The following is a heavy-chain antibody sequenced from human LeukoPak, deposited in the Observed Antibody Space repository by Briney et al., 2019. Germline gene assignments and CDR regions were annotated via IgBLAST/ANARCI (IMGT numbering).Heavy chain of an antibody. Sequence: PSETLSLTCTVSGGSISSYYWSWIRQPPGKGLEWIGYIYYSGSTNYNPSLKSRVTISVDTSKNQFSLKLSSVTAADTAVYYCASIPIGYSSGWYYFDYWGQGTLVTASS. CDR2: IYYSGST. V-gene: IGHV4-59*01. J-gene: IGHJ4*02. D-gene: IGHD6-19*01. CDR3: ASIPIGYSSGWYYFDY. CDR1: GGSISSYY.